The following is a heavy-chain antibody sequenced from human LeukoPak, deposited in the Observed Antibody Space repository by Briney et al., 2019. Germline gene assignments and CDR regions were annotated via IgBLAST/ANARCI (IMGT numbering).Heavy chain of an antibody. J-gene: IGHJ4*02. CDR1: GYTFTGYY. CDR3: ARWRGIAVAGLGY. D-gene: IGHD6-19*01. CDR2: INPNSGGT. Sequence: VASVKVSCKASGYTFTGYYMHWVRQAPGQGLEWMGWINPNSGGTNYAQKFQGRVTMTRDTSISTAYMELRSLRSDDTAVYYCARWRGIAVAGLGYWGQGTLVTVSS. V-gene: IGHV1-2*02.